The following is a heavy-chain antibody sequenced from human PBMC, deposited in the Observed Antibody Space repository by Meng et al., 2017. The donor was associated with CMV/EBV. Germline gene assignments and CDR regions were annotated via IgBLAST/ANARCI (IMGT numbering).Heavy chain of an antibody. CDR2: INPNSGGT. Sequence: ASVKVSCKASGYTFTGYYMHWVRQAPGQGLEWMGWINPNSGGTNYAQKFQGRVTMTRDTSISTAYMELSRLRSDDTAVYYCARHGYQLLQGCWFDPWGQGTLVTVSS. V-gene: IGHV1-2*02. CDR3: ARHGYQLLQGCWFDP. CDR1: GYTFTGYY. J-gene: IGHJ5*02. D-gene: IGHD2-2*01.